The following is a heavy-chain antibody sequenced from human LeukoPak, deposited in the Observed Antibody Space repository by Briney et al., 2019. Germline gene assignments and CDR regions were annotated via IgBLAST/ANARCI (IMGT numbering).Heavy chain of an antibody. V-gene: IGHV4-34*01. CDR2: INHSGST. J-gene: IGHJ5*02. CDR3: ARSRQYSSSWYRNWFDP. CDR1: GVSFSGYY. Sequence: RPSETLSLTCAVYGVSFSGYYWSWIRRPPGKGLEWIGEINHSGSTNYNPSLKSRVTISVDTSKNQFSLQLSSVTAADTAVYYCARSRQYSSSWYRNWFDPWGQGTLVTVSS. D-gene: IGHD6-13*01.